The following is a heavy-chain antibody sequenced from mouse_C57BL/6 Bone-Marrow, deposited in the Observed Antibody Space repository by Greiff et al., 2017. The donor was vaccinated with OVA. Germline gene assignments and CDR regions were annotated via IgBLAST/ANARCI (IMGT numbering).Heavy chain of an antibody. Sequence: VKVVESGPGLVQPSQSLSITCTVSGFSLTSYGVHWVRQSPGKGLEWLGVIWSGGSTDYNAAFISRLSISKDNSKSQVFFKMNSLQADDTAIYYCARGLRSDYFDYWGQGTTLTVSS. V-gene: IGHV2-2*01. D-gene: IGHD1-1*01. CDR3: ARGLRSDYFDY. CDR2: IWSGGST. J-gene: IGHJ2*01. CDR1: GFSLTSYG.